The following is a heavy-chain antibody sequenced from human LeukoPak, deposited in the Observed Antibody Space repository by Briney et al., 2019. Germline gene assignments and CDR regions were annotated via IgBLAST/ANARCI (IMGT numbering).Heavy chain of an antibody. Sequence: GASVKVSCKASGYTLTGYYMHWVRQAPGQGLEWMGRINPNSGGTNYAQKFQGRVTMTRDTSISTAYMELSRLRSDDTAVYYCARDSAGDYGMDVWGQGTTVTVSS. CDR1: GYTLTGYY. CDR2: INPNSGGT. V-gene: IGHV1-2*06. CDR3: ARDSAGDYGMDV. D-gene: IGHD6-13*01. J-gene: IGHJ6*02.